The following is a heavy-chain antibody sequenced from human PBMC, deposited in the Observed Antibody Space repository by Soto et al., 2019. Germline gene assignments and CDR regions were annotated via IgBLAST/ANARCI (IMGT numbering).Heavy chain of an antibody. V-gene: IGHV2-5*02. CDR2: IYWDDDN. Sequence: QITLKESGPTLVKPTQTLTLTCTFSGFSLITSGVGVGWIRQPPGKALEWLALIYWDDDNRYSPSLKSRLTITKDTSKNQVVLTMTNMDPVDTATYYCAHSLIPNWGSRGAFDYWGQGTLVTVSS. D-gene: IGHD7-27*01. CDR1: GFSLITSGVG. CDR3: AHSLIPNWGSRGAFDY. J-gene: IGHJ4*02.